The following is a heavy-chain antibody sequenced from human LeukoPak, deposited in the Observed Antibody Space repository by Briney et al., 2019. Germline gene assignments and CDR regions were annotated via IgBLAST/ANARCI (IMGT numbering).Heavy chain of an antibody. CDR2: ISWNSGSI. Sequence: GGSLRLSCAVSGFSFDDYAMHWVRQAPGKGLEWVSGISWNSGSIGYADSVKGRFTISRDNAKNTLYLQMNSLRAEDTAVYYCASSGYYEGALDYWGQGTLVTVSS. D-gene: IGHD3-3*01. V-gene: IGHV3-9*01. CDR3: ASSGYYEGALDY. J-gene: IGHJ4*02. CDR1: GFSFDDYA.